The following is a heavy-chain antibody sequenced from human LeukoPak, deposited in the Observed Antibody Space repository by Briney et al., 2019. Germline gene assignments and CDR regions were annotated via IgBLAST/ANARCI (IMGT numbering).Heavy chain of an antibody. CDR1: GFTFSSYW. CDR2: IKQDGSEK. J-gene: IGHJ4*02. Sequence: GGSLRLSCAASGFTFSSYWMSWVRQAPGKGLEWVANIKQDGSEKYYVDSVKGRFTISRDNSKNTLYLQMNSLRAEDTAVYYCARARLGYDSSGYWYWGQGTLVTVSS. D-gene: IGHD3-22*01. CDR3: ARARLGYDSSGYWY. V-gene: IGHV3-7*01.